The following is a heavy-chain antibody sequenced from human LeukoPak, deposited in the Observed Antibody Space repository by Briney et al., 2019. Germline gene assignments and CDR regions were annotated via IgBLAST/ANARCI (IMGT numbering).Heavy chain of an antibody. CDR2: IYSGGST. D-gene: IGHD3-22*01. Sequence: GGSLRLSCAASGFTVSRNYMSWVRQAPGKGLEWVSVIYSGGSTYYADSVKGRFTISRDNSKNTLYLQMNSLRAEDTAVYYCASTSGYYYGSFDYWGQGTLVTVSS. J-gene: IGHJ4*02. CDR3: ASTSGYYYGSFDY. V-gene: IGHV3-53*01. CDR1: GFTVSRNY.